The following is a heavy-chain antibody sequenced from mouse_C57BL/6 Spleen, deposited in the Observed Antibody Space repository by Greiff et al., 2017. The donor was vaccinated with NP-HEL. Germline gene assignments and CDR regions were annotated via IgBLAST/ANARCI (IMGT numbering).Heavy chain of an antibody. CDR2: ISDGGSYT. J-gene: IGHJ4*01. CDR3: ARDLHYGSSLYAMDY. D-gene: IGHD1-1*01. CDR1: GFTFSSYA. V-gene: IGHV5-4*01. Sequence: EVMLVESGGGLVKPGGSLKLSCAASGFTFSSYAMSWVRQTPEKRLEWVATISDGGSYTYYPDNVKGRFTISRDNAKNNLYLQMSHLKSEDTAMYYCARDLHYGSSLYAMDYWGQGTSVTVSS.